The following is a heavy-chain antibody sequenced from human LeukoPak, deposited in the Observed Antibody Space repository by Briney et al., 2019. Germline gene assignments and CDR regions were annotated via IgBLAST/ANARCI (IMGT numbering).Heavy chain of an antibody. V-gene: IGHV1-69*04. CDR1: GGTFSSYA. D-gene: IGHD2-2*01. CDR2: IIPILGIA. J-gene: IGHJ6*02. Sequence: ASVKVSCKASGGTFSSYAISWVRQAPGQGLEWTGRIIPILGIANYAQKFQGRVTITADKSTSTAYMELSSLRSEDTAVYYCARTTEIVVVNGMDVWGQGTTVTVSS. CDR3: ARTTEIVVVNGMDV.